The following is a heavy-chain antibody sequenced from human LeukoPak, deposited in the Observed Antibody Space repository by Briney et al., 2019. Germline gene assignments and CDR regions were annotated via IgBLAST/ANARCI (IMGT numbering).Heavy chain of an antibody. CDR3: ARDNSVGETAWWFDP. CDR1: GYTFTRYY. CDR2: INPSGSSA. D-gene: IGHD1-26*01. J-gene: IGHJ5*02. Sequence: GASVKVSCKAFGYTFTRYYMHWVRQAPGQGPEWMGFINPSGSSAAYAQKFQGRLTMTRDMFTSTDYMELTSLTSDDTAVYYCARDNSVGETAWWFDPWGQGTLVTVSS. V-gene: IGHV1-46*01.